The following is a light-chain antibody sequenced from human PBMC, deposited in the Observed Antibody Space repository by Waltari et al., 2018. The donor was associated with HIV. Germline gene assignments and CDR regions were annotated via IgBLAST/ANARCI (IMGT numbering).Light chain of an antibody. CDR2: EVS. CDR1: SSDVGGYNL. V-gene: IGLV2-23*02. CDR3: CAYAGNTTYVI. Sequence: QSALTQPASVSGSPGQSITISCTGTSSDVGGYNLVSWYQQHPGKAPQLMIYEVSKRASGVFCPFSGAKAGNPASLTIPGLQAEDEADYYCCAYAGNTTYVIFGGGTKLTVL. J-gene: IGLJ2*01.